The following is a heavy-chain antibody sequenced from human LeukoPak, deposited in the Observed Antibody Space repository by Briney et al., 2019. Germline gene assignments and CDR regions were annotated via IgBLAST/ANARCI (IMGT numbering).Heavy chain of an antibody. D-gene: IGHD6-13*01. Sequence: SETLSLTCAVYGGSFSGYYWSWIRQPPGKGLEWIGEINHSGSTNYNPSLKSRVTISVDTSKNQFSLKLSSVTAADTAVYYCAREAGSSWLEDWSWHYWGQGTLVTVSS. CDR3: AREAGSSWLEDWSWHY. V-gene: IGHV4-34*01. J-gene: IGHJ4*02. CDR1: GGSFSGYY. CDR2: INHSGST.